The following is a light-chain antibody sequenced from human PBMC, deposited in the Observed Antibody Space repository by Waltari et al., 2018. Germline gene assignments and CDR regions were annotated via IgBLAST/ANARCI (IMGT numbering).Light chain of an antibody. Sequence: QSALTQPRSVSGSPGQSVTISCAGTGSDVGDFNSVSWYQQHPGKAPKLVIFDVSKRPPGVPDRFSGSQSGTSASLIVSGLQAEDEADYYCCSYAGIWVFGGGTKLTVL. V-gene: IGLV2-11*01. CDR1: GSDVGDFNS. J-gene: IGLJ3*02. CDR2: DVS. CDR3: CSYAGIWV.